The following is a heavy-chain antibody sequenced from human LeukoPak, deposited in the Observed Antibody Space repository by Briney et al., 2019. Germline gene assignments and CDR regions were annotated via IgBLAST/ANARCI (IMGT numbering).Heavy chain of an antibody. CDR1: GGAFTNYA. D-gene: IGHD3-22*01. CDR3: ATKYFYDSSGYQTNNPYDYYGMDV. V-gene: IGHV1-69*04. J-gene: IGHJ6*02. CDR2: VILILGVE. Sequence: SVRVSCKASGGAFTNYAINWGRQAPGQGGEWMGRVILILGVENYAQKFQGRGTITADTSTSAGYMELSSLRSEDTAVYYCATKYFYDSSGYQTNNPYDYYGMDVWGQGTTVTVSS.